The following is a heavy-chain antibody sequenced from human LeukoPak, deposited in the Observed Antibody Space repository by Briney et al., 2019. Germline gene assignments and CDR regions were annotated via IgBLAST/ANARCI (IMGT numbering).Heavy chain of an antibody. CDR3: ARGIRNRYYMDV. CDR2: INHSGST. D-gene: IGHD1-14*01. CDR1: GGSFSGYY. V-gene: IGHV4-34*01. Sequence: KPSETLSLTCAVYGGSFSGYYWSWIRQPPGKGLEWIGEINHSGSTNYNPSLKSRVTISVDTSKNQFSLKLSSVTAADTAVYYCARGIRNRYYMDVWGKGTTVTVSS. J-gene: IGHJ6*03.